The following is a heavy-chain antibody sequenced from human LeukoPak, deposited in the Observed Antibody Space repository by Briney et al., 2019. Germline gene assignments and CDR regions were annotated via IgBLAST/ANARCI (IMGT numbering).Heavy chain of an antibody. CDR1: GFTFDDYT. CDR3: AKDIEVVPAGFYYYYYGMDV. Sequence: GGSLRLSCAASGFTFDDYTMHWVRHAPGKGLEWVSLISGDGGSTYYADSVKGRFTISRDNSKNSLYLQMNSLRTEDTALYYCAKDIEVVPAGFYYYYYGMDVWGQGTTVTVSS. V-gene: IGHV3-43*02. CDR2: ISGDGGST. J-gene: IGHJ6*02. D-gene: IGHD2-2*01.